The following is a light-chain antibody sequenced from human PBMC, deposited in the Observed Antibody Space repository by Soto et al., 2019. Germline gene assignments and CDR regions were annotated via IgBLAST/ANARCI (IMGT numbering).Light chain of an antibody. CDR2: AAT. CDR3: QQLNSYPQT. V-gene: IGKV1-9*01. Sequence: DIQLTQSPSFLSASVGDRVTITCRASQGISGYFAWYQQKPGKAPKLLIYAATTLQCGVPSRFSGSGSGTEFTLTISSLQPEDFATYYCQQLNSYPQTFGQGTRLEIK. CDR1: QGISGY. J-gene: IGKJ5*01.